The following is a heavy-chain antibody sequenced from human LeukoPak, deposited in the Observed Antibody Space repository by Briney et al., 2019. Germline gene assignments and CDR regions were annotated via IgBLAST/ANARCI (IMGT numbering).Heavy chain of an antibody. J-gene: IGHJ4*02. CDR1: EFTFSNTW. V-gene: IGHV3-15*01. Sequence: PAGSLRLSCAASEFTFSNTWMSWVRQAPGKGLEWVGRIKSKTDGGATDHAAPVKGRFSISRDDSKNTLYLQMNSLKTEDTAVYYCSTGRYVPYYFDYWGQGTLVTVSS. CDR3: STGRYVPYYFDY. CDR2: IKSKTDGGAT. D-gene: IGHD3-16*01.